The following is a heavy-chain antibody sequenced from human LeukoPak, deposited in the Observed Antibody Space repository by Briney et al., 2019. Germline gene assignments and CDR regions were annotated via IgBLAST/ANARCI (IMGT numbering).Heavy chain of an antibody. V-gene: IGHV3-74*01. J-gene: IGHJ3*02. CDR3: TRILVGGTRAFDI. CDR2: IKSDRSST. CDR1: GFTFSNYW. Sequence: PGGSLRLSCAASGFTFSNYWMHWVRQAPGKGLVWVSRIKSDRSSTNYADSVKGRFTISRDNAKNTLYLQMNSLRAEDTAMYYCTRILVGGTRAFDIWGQGTMATVSS. D-gene: IGHD1-26*01.